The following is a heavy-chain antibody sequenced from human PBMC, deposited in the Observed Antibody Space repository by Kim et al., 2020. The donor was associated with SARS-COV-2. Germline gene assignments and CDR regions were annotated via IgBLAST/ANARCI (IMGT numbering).Heavy chain of an antibody. J-gene: IGHJ6*02. Sequence: NPSRKSRVTISVDTSKNQFSLKLSSVTAADTAVYYCARDSGSRTYYGMDVWGQGTTVTVSS. CDR3: ARDSGSRTYYGMDV. D-gene: IGHD1-26*01. V-gene: IGHV4-59*01.